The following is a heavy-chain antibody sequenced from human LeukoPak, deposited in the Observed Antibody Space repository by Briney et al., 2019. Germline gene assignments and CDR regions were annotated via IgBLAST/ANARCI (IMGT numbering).Heavy chain of an antibody. J-gene: IGHJ6*03. CDR1: GGTFSSYA. CDR2: IIPIFGTA. V-gene: IGHV1-69*05. CDR3: AATVGVLLGYYYMDV. Sequence: ASVKVSCKASGGTFSSYAISWVRQAPGQGLEWMGGIIPIFGTANYAQKFQGRVTITTDESTSTAYMELSSLRSEDTAVYYCAATVGVLLGYYYMDVWGKGTTVTVSS. D-gene: IGHD4-23*01.